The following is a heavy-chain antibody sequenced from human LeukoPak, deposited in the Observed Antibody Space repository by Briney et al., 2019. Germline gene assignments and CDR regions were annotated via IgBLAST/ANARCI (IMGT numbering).Heavy chain of an antibody. CDR1: GGSISSYY. D-gene: IGHD1-14*01. J-gene: IGHJ4*02. CDR2: IYYSGST. CDR3: ARGITLHFDY. V-gene: IGHV4-59*01. Sequence: KPSGTPSLTCTVSGGSISSYYWSWVRQPPRKGLEWIGYIYYSGSTNYNPTLKSRVTISVDTSKNQFSLKLSSVTAADTAVYYCARGITLHFDYWGQGTLVTVSS.